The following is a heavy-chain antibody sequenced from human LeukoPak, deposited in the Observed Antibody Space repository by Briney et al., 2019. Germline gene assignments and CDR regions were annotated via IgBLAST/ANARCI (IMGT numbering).Heavy chain of an antibody. CDR3: ARDGTYYYDSSGYPYYYYMDV. Sequence: ASVKVSCKASGYTFTVYYMHWVRQAPGQGLEWMGWINPNSGGTNYAQKFQGRVTMTRDTSISTAYMELSRLRSDDTAVYYCARDGTYYYDSSGYPYYYYMDVWGKGTTVTISS. CDR2: INPNSGGT. J-gene: IGHJ6*03. V-gene: IGHV1-2*02. CDR1: GYTFTVYY. D-gene: IGHD3-22*01.